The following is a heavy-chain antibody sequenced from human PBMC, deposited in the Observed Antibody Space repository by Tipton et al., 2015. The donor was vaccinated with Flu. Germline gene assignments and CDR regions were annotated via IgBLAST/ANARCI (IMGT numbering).Heavy chain of an antibody. V-gene: IGHV4-39*07. CDR1: GDSMTSSRYY. Sequence: TLSLTCSVSGDSMTSSRYYWGWIRQPPGKGLEWIGSIFHSGSTYYNPSLKSRVTISVDTSKNQFSLKLISVTAADTAVYYCARVSPGVESWFDPWGQGTLVTASS. D-gene: IGHD3-3*01. CDR3: ARVSPGVESWFDP. CDR2: IFHSGST. J-gene: IGHJ5*02.